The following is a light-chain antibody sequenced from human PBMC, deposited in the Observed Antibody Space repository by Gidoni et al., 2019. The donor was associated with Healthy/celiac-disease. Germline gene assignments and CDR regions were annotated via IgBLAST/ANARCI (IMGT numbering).Light chain of an antibody. V-gene: IGKV3-11*01. CDR3: QQRSNWPLT. Sequence: IVLTQSPATLSFSPGERATLSCRASQRVSSYLAGYQQKPGQAPSLLTYAASNRATGIPARFPGSRSGTDFPLPLRSLETEDFAVYYCQQRSNWPLTFGGGTTVEIK. CDR2: AAS. CDR1: QRVSSY. J-gene: IGKJ4*01.